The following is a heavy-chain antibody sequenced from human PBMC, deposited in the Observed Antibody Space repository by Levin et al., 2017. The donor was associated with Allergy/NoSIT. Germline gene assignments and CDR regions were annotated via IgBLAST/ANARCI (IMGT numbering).Heavy chain of an antibody. Sequence: SETLSLTYIVSGDSISSSTYYWGWIRQPPGKGLEWIGSIYYSGDTYYNPSLKSRVTISLDTSKNQFFLRLSSVTAADTTVYFCVRLGENGFDYWGQGALVTVTS. J-gene: IGHJ4*02. CDR2: IYYSGDT. CDR3: VRLGENGFDY. D-gene: IGHD3-16*01. V-gene: IGHV4-39*01. CDR1: GDSISSSTYY.